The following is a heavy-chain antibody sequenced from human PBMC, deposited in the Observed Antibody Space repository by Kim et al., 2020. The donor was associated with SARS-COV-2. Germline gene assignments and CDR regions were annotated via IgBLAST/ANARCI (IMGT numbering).Heavy chain of an antibody. Sequence: GGSLRLSCAASGLTFSSFAMTWVRQAPGKGLEWVSNLSDSGGDTFYADSVKGRFTISRDNSKNSLYLQMNSLRAEDTAVYYCAKKGMLARGQWYFALWGRGTLVTVSS. J-gene: IGHJ2*01. D-gene: IGHD2-8*01. CDR3: AKKGMLARGQWYFAL. V-gene: IGHV3-23*01. CDR1: GLTFSSFA. CDR2: LSDSGGDT.